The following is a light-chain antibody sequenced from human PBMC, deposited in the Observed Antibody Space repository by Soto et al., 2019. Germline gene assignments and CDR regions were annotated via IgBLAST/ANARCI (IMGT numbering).Light chain of an antibody. CDR2: YDS. V-gene: IGLV3-21*04. CDR3: QVWDSSSDHPRV. Sequence: SYELTQPPSVSVAPGKTARITCGGNNMGSKSVHWYQQKPGQAPVLVIYYDSDRPSGIPERFSGSNSGNTATLTISRVEAGDEADYYCQVWDSSSDHPRVFGGGTKLTVL. J-gene: IGLJ3*02. CDR1: NMGSKS.